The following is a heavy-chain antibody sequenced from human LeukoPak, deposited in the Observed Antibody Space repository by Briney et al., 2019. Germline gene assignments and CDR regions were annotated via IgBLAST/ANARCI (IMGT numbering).Heavy chain of an antibody. CDR1: GFTFSSYA. Sequence: PGGSLRLSCAASGFTFSSYAMSWLRQAPGKGLEWVSAISGSGGSTYYADSVKGRFTISRDNSKNTLYLQMNSLRAEDTAVYYCAKAIGYCSSTSCLGGDFDYWGQGTLVTVSS. V-gene: IGHV3-23*01. CDR3: AKAIGYCSSTSCLGGDFDY. D-gene: IGHD2-2*01. CDR2: ISGSGGST. J-gene: IGHJ4*02.